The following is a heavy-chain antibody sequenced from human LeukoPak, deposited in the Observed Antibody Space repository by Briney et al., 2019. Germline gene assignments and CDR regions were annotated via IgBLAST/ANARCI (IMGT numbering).Heavy chain of an antibody. CDR2: INPNSGGT. CDR1: GYTFTGYY. D-gene: IGHD5-24*01. CDR3: ARANGYNFFDY. Sequence: ASVKVSCKASGYTFTGYYMHWVRQAPGQGLEWMGWINPNSGGTNYAQKLQGRVTMTTDKSTSTAYMELSSLRSEDTAVYYCARANGYNFFDYWGQGTLVTVSS. J-gene: IGHJ4*02. V-gene: IGHV1-2*02.